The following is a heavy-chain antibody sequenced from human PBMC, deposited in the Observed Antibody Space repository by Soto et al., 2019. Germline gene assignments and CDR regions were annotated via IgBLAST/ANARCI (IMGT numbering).Heavy chain of an antibody. CDR3: ARATTATTYGGY. J-gene: IGHJ4*02. D-gene: IGHD4-17*01. CDR1: GYTFTNYG. Sequence: QVHLVQSGAEVKNPGASVKVSCKASGYTFTNYGISWVRQAPGQGLEWMGWIAVNSGNTYSAQKVQGRLTMTTDTSTSTAYMELRSLESDDTAVYYCARATTATTYGGYWGQGNLVTVSS. V-gene: IGHV1-18*01. CDR2: IAVNSGNT.